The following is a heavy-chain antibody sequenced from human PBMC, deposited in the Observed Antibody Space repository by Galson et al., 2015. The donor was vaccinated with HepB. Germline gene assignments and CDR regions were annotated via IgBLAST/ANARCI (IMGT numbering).Heavy chain of an antibody. V-gene: IGHV3-30-3*01. J-gene: IGHJ6*02. Sequence: SLRLSCAASGFTFSSYAMHWVRQAPGKGLEWVAVISYDGSNKYYADSVKGRFTISRDNSKNTLYLQMNSLRAEDTAVYYCARESQSYDFWSGYFGTRFGMDVWGQGTTVTVSS. CDR1: GFTFSSYA. CDR2: ISYDGSNK. D-gene: IGHD3-3*01. CDR3: ARESQSYDFWSGYFGTRFGMDV.